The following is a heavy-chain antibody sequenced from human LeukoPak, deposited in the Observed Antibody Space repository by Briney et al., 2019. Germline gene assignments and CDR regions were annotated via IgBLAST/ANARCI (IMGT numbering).Heavy chain of an antibody. V-gene: IGHV3-15*01. CDR2: IKSKTDGGTT. D-gene: IGHD2-2*01. CDR3: SGGRYCSSTSCSPNWFDP. CDR1: GFTISNAW. J-gene: IGHJ5*02. Sequence: GGSLRLSCAASGFTISNAWMSWVRQAPGQGLDWVGRIKSKTDGGTTYYPAPMKGRFTISSEDSKYTLYMQMTSVKTEDKDVYYCSGGRYCSSTSCSPNWFDPWGQGTLVTVSS.